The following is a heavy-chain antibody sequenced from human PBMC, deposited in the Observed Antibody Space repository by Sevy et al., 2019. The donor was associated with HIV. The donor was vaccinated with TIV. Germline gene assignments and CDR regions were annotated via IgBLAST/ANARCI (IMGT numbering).Heavy chain of an antibody. Sequence: GGSLRLSCAASGFTFSSYSMNWVRQAPGKGLEWVSYISSSSSTIYYADSVKGRFTISRDNANNSLYLQMNSLSDEDTAVYYCARDGKTVTIAYYYYYGMDVWGQGTTVTVSS. J-gene: IGHJ6*02. D-gene: IGHD4-17*01. CDR2: ISSSSSTI. V-gene: IGHV3-48*02. CDR1: GFTFSSYS. CDR3: ARDGKTVTIAYYYYYGMDV.